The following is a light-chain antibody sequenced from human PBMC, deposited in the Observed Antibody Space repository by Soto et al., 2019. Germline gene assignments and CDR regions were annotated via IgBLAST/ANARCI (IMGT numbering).Light chain of an antibody. Sequence: QSVLTQPASLSGSPGQSITISCTGTSSDIGAYNSVSWYQQHPGKPPKLIIYEVSNRPSGVSDRFSGSKSGNTASLTISGLQAEDEADYYCSSYTSTSSYVFATGTKVTVL. CDR3: SSYTSTSSYV. V-gene: IGLV2-14*03. J-gene: IGLJ1*01. CDR2: EVS. CDR1: SSDIGAYNS.